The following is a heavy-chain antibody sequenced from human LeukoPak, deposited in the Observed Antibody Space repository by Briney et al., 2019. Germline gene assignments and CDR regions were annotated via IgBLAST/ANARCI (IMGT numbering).Heavy chain of an antibody. CDR2: IYTTGAT. J-gene: IGHJ4*02. V-gene: IGHV4-4*07. D-gene: IGHD1-26*01. CDR3: GRQGYTASYYFLDY. CDR1: SGSISSYY. Sequence: SETLSLTCTVSSGSISSYYWGWVRQPPGKGLEWIGRIYTTGATQYNPSLKSRVTMSVDTSTNQFSLNPRSMTAADTAVYYCGRQGYTASYYFLDYWSQGTLVAVS.